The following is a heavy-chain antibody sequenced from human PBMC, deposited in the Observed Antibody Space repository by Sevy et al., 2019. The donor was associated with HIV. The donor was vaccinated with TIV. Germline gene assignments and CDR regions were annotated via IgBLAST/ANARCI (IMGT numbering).Heavy chain of an antibody. D-gene: IGHD1-20*01. CDR3: AKGTGVTGSDMGAFDI. Sequence: GGSLRLSCAASGFTFSYYAMSWVRQAPGKGLEWVSGISGRGASTYYADSVKGRFTISRDNSKNMLYLQMNSLRAEDTAAYHCAKGTGVTGSDMGAFDIWGQGTMVTVSS. J-gene: IGHJ3*02. CDR1: GFTFSYYA. V-gene: IGHV3-23*01. CDR2: ISGRGAST.